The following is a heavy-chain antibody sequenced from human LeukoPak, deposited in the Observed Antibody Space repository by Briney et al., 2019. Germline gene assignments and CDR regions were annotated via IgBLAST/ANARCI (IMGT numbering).Heavy chain of an antibody. CDR3: ARGYYSGDPYFDC. V-gene: IGHV4-4*07. J-gene: IGHJ4*02. Sequence: PSETLSLTCTASGGSISSYYWSWIRQPAGKGLEWIGHIYTSGSTNYNPSLKSRVTMSVDTSKNQFSLRLTSVTAADTAVYYCARGYYSGDPYFDCWGQGALVTVSS. D-gene: IGHD2-15*01. CDR1: GGSISSYY. CDR2: IYTSGST.